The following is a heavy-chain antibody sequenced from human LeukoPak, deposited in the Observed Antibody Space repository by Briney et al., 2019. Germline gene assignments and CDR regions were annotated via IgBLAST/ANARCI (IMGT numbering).Heavy chain of an antibody. CDR1: GFTFSSYA. CDR2: ISYDGSNK. V-gene: IGHV3-30-3*01. J-gene: IGHJ5*02. Sequence: PGGSLRLSCAASGFTFSSYAMHWVRQAPGKGLEWVAVISYDGSNKCYADSVKSRFTISRDNSKNTLYLQMNSLRAEDTAVYYCARDYLRRNWNTAHWFDPWGQGTLVTVSS. D-gene: IGHD1/OR15-1a*01. CDR3: ARDYLRRNWNTAHWFDP.